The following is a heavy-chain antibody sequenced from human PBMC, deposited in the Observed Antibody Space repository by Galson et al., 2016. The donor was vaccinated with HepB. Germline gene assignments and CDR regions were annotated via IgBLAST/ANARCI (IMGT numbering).Heavy chain of an antibody. D-gene: IGHD2-21*01. J-gene: IGHJ1*01. Sequence: SLRLSYAASGFTFSSYAMHWVRQAPGKGLEWVALISDDGRKKYYADSVKGRLTISRDNSKNTLYVQMNSLRAEDTAVYYCAKEGEYCGGDCYSGYFQHWGLGTLVTVSS. CDR2: ISDDGRKK. CDR1: GFTFSSYA. CDR3: AKEGEYCGGDCYSGYFQH. V-gene: IGHV3-30*04.